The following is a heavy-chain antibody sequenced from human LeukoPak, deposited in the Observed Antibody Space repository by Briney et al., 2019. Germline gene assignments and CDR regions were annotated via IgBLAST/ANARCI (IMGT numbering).Heavy chain of an antibody. CDR1: GYTFTGYY. CDR2: INPNSGGT. V-gene: IGHV1-2*02. J-gene: IGHJ4*02. Sequence: GASVKVSCKASGYTFTGYYMHWVRQAPGQGLEWMGWINPNSGGTNYAQKFQGRVTMTRDTSISTAYMELSRLRSDDTAVYYCARVPYYDIFTGYYPYWGQGTLVTVSS. CDR3: ARVPYYDIFTGYYPY. D-gene: IGHD3-9*01.